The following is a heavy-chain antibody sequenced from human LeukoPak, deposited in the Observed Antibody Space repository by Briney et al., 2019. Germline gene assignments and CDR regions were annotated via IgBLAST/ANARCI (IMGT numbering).Heavy chain of an antibody. CDR2: INPNSGGT. Sequence: GASVKVSCKSSGYTFIAYYMHWVRQAPGQGLEWMGWINPNSGGTNYAQKFQGRVTMTRDTSISTAYMELSRLRSDDTAVYYCAREWGDIVVVVPANHFDYWGQGTLVTVSS. J-gene: IGHJ4*02. CDR3: AREWGDIVVVVPANHFDY. V-gene: IGHV1-2*02. CDR1: GYTFIAYY. D-gene: IGHD2-15*01.